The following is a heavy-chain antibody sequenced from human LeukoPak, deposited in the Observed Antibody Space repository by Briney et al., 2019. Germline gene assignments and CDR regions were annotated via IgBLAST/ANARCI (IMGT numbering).Heavy chain of an antibody. J-gene: IGHJ3*02. V-gene: IGHV4-30-4*08. CDR1: GGSISSGDYY. D-gene: IGHD3-3*01. CDR3: AGTPTIFGVVVAFDI. Sequence: ASETLSLTCTVSGGSISSGDYYWSWIRQPPGKGLEWIGYIYYSGSTSYNPSLKSRVTISVDTSKNQFSLKLSSVTAADTAVYYCAGTPTIFGVVVAFDIWGQGTIVTVSS. CDR2: IYYSGST.